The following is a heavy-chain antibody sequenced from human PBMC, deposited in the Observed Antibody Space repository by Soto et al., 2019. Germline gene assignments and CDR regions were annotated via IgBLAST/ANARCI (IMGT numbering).Heavy chain of an antibody. D-gene: IGHD2-8*01. CDR1: GYTFTDYY. J-gene: IGHJ5*02. CDR3: ARDHCTNGVCYWGVNWFDP. V-gene: IGHV1-2*02. Sequence: GASVKVSCKASGYTFTDYYMHWVRQAPGQGLEWMGWINPNSDGTNYARKFQGRVTMTRDTSISTAYMELSRLRSDDTAVYYCARDHCTNGVCYWGVNWFDPWGQGTLVTVSS. CDR2: INPNSDGT.